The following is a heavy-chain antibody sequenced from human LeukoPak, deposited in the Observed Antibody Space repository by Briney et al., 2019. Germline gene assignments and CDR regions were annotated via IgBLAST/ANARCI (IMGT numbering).Heavy chain of an antibody. CDR1: GFTFSSYS. Sequence: GGSLRLSCAASGFTFSSYSMNWVRQAPGKGLEWVSYISSSSSTIYYADSVKGRFTISRDNAKNSLYLQMNSLRAEDTAVYYCARVQLWFLVYYWGQGTLVTVSS. CDR2: ISSSSSTI. V-gene: IGHV3-48*01. D-gene: IGHD5-18*01. CDR3: ARVQLWFLVYY. J-gene: IGHJ4*02.